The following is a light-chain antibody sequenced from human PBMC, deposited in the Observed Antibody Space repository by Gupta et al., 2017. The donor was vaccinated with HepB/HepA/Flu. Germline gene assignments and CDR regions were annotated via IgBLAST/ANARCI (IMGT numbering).Light chain of an antibody. Sequence: QSVLTQPPSVSAAPGQKVTISCSVSSSNIANNYISWYQQLPGTAPRLLIYENNKRPSGIPDRFSGSKSGTSATLGITGLQTGDEANYYCGTWDSSLSVGVFGGGTKLTVL. CDR2: ENN. J-gene: IGLJ2*01. V-gene: IGLV1-51*02. CDR3: GTWDSSLSVGV. CDR1: SSNIANNY.